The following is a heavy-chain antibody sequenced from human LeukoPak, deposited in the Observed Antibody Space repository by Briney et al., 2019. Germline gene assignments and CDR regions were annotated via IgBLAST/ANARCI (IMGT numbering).Heavy chain of an antibody. D-gene: IGHD6-6*01. CDR1: GFTFSSYS. J-gene: IGHJ4*02. V-gene: IGHV3-21*01. Sequence: PGGSLRLSCAASGFTFSSYSMNWVRQAPGKGLEWVSSISSSSSYIYYAGSVKGRFTISRDNAKNSLYLQMNSLRAEDTAVYYCARSPSYYFDYWGQGTLVTVSS. CDR2: ISSSSSYI. CDR3: ARSPSYYFDY.